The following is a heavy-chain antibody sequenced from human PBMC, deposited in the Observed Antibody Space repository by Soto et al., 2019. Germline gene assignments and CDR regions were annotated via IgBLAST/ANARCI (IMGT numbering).Heavy chain of an antibody. CDR2: ISSSSSYI. CDR1: GFTFSSYS. J-gene: IGHJ3*02. CDR3: ARRSHDFWSGPTNGHAFDI. V-gene: IGHV3-21*01. D-gene: IGHD3-3*01. Sequence: PGGSLRLSCAASGFTFSSYSMNWVRQAPGKGLEWVSSISSSSSYIYYADSVKGRFTISRDNAKNSLYLQMNSLRAEDTAVYYCARRSHDFWSGPTNGHAFDIWGQGTMVTVSS.